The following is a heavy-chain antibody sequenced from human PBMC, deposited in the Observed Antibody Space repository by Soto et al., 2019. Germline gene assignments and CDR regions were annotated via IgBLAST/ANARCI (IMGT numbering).Heavy chain of an antibody. Sequence: QVQLVQSGAEVKKPGASVKVSCKASGYTFTSYGISWGRQAPGQGLEWMGWISAYNGNTNYVHKLQGRVTMTTDTSTSTAYMKLRSPRSDDTAVYYCARDRAPYNDNSPNHNHKTSSDAHFDYWSQRTLVTVSS. CDR1: GYTFTSYG. V-gene: IGHV1-18*01. CDR2: ISAYNGNT. J-gene: IGHJ4*02. D-gene: IGHD3-9*01. CDR3: ARDRAPYNDNSPNHNHKTSSDAHFDY.